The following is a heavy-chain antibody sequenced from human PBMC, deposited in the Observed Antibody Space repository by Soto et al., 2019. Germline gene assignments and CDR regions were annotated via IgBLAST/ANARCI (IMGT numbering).Heavy chain of an antibody. J-gene: IGHJ4*02. CDR1: GGTFSSYA. CDR2: IIPIFGTA. D-gene: IGHD5-18*01. CDR3: ARGALVGYGTYFDY. V-gene: IGHV1-69*06. Sequence: QVQLVQSGAEVKKPGSSVKVSCKASGGTFSSYAISWVRQAPGQGLEWMGGIIPIFGTANYAQTFQGRVTSSVDKSTSTAYMELSSLRSEDTSVYYCARGALVGYGTYFDYWCQGPLVTVSS.